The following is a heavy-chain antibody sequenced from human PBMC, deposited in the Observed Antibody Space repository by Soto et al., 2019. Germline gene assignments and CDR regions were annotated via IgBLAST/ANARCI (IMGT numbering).Heavy chain of an antibody. V-gene: IGHV4-61*01. J-gene: IGHJ3*02. CDR3: ARYNWNSGPFDI. Sequence: ETLWVTCTVSGGFVSAGRSLWCWIRQPQGKGMEWIGYIYYSGSTNYNHPLKSTVTLSVATSKNQFSLKLSSVTAADTAVYYCARYNWNSGPFDICGQGTMVT. CDR2: IYYSGST. D-gene: IGHD1-7*01. CDR1: GGFVSAGRSL.